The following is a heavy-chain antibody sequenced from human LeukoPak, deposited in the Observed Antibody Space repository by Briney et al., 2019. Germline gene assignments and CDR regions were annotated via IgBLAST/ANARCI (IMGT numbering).Heavy chain of an antibody. J-gene: IGHJ4*02. CDR3: ASSVVPAAFDDY. CDR1: GGSISSSSYY. D-gene: IGHD2-2*01. Sequence: PSETLSLTCTVSGGSISSSSYYWGWIRQPPGKGLEWIGRIYTSGSTNYNPSLKSRVTISVDTSKNQFSLKLSSVTAADTVVYYCASSVVPAAFDDYWGQGTLVTVSS. V-gene: IGHV4-39*01. CDR2: IYTSGST.